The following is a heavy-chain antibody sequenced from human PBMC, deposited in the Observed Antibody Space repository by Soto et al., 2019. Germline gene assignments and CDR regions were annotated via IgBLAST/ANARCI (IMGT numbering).Heavy chain of an antibody. CDR3: AKDMGDDYGDPRYFDL. J-gene: IGHJ2*01. CDR2: ISWNSGSI. V-gene: IGHV3-9*01. CDR1: GFTFDDYA. Sequence: EVQLVESGGGLVQPGRSLRLSCAASGFTFDDYAMHWVRQAPGKGLEWVSGISWNSGSIGYADSVKGRFTISRDNAKNSLYLQMNSLRAEDTALYYCAKDMGDDYGDPRYFDLWGRGTLVTVSS. D-gene: IGHD4-17*01.